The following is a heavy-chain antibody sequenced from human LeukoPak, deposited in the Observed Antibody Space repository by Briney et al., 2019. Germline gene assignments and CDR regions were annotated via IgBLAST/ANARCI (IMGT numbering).Heavy chain of an antibody. J-gene: IGHJ6*02. CDR1: GGTFSSYA. D-gene: IGHD3-3*01. CDR3: ARDGITVFGVVDYYGMDV. CDR2: IIPILGIA. V-gene: IGHV1-69*04. Sequence: SVKVSCKASGGTFSSYAIGWVRQAPGQGLEWMGRIIPILGIANYAQKFQGRVTITADKSTSTAYMDLSSLRSEDTAVYYCARDGITVFGVVDYYGMDVWGQGTTVTVSS.